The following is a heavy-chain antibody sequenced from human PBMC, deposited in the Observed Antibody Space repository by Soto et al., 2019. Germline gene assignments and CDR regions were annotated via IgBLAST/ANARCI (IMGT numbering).Heavy chain of an antibody. Sequence: EVQLVESGGGLVQPGGSLRLSCAASGFSVGSNYMTWVRQAPGKGLEWVSVIYITGYTYDPDSVKGRFTISRDNSKNTLYLQMNSLRAEDTAVYYCARAKDKDDYDSPPHDYWGQGTLVTVSS. CDR1: GFSVGSNY. V-gene: IGHV3-66*01. D-gene: IGHD4-17*01. CDR2: IYITGYT. J-gene: IGHJ4*02. CDR3: ARAKDKDDYDSPPHDY.